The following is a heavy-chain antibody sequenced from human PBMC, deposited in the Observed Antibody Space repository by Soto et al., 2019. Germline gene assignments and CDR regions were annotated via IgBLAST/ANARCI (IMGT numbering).Heavy chain of an antibody. CDR3: AKERPGQYQLLLVRLGASGMDV. Sequence: QVQLVESGGGVVQPGRSLRLSCAASGFTFSSYGMHWVRQAPGKGLEWVAVISYDGSNKYYADSVKGRFTISRDNSKNXXYXQXXSLRAEDTAVYYCAKERPGQYQLLLVRLGASGMDVWGQGTTVTVSS. CDR2: ISYDGSNK. V-gene: IGHV3-30*18. CDR1: GFTFSSYG. J-gene: IGHJ6*02. D-gene: IGHD2-2*01.